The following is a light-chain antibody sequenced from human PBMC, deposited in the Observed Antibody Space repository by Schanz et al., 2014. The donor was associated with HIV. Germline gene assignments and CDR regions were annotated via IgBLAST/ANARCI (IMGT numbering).Light chain of an antibody. CDR3: CSYSRVGTPHYV. CDR2: GDN. Sequence: QSALTQPASVSGSPGQSITISCTGSTSDIGAYNYVSWYQHHPGKAPKVLIHGDNNRPSGVSPRFSASKSGITASLTISGLQADDEGDYYCCSYSRVGTPHYVFGTGTKLTVL. CDR1: TSDIGAYNY. V-gene: IGLV2-14*03. J-gene: IGLJ1*01.